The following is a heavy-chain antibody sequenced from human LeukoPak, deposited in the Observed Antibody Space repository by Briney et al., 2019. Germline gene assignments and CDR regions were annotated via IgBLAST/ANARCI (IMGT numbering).Heavy chain of an antibody. V-gene: IGHV4-31*03. CDR3: ARVRPHRRILTGYSDAFDI. D-gene: IGHD3-9*01. CDR2: IYCSGST. CDR1: GGSISSGGYY. J-gene: IGHJ3*02. Sequence: PSETLSLTCSVSGGSISSGGYYWSWIRQHPGKGLEWIGYIYCSGSTYYNPSLKSRVTISVDTSKNQFSLKLSSVTAADTAVYYCARVRPHRRILTGYSDAFDIWGQGTMVTVSS.